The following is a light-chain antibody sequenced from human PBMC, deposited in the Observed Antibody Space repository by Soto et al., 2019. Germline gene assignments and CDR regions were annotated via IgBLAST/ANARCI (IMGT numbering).Light chain of an antibody. CDR2: AAS. V-gene: IGKV1-17*01. CDR1: QDIRND. Sequence: DIQMTQSPSSLSASVGDRVTITCRASQDIRNDLDWYQQKPGKAPKRLIYAASSLQNGAPSRFSGSGSGTEFTLTSSSLQPEDFATYYCLQRDTYSVGGGTTVEIK. J-gene: IGKJ4*01. CDR3: LQRDTYS.